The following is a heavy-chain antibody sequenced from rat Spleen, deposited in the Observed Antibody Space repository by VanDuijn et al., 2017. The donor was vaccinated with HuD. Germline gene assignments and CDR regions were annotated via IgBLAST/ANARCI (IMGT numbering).Heavy chain of an antibody. CDR3: ATPTPGIPFAY. CDR1: GFTFNDYA. D-gene: IGHD1-4*01. CDR2: IVYDGSST. J-gene: IGHJ3*01. Sequence: EVQLVESGGGLVQPGGSLKLSCTASGFTFNDYAMAWVRQAPKKSLEWVATIVYDGSSTYYRKSVKGRFTISRDNAKSILYLQMDSLRSEDTATYYCATPTPGIPFAYWGQGTLVTVSS. V-gene: IGHV5S10*01.